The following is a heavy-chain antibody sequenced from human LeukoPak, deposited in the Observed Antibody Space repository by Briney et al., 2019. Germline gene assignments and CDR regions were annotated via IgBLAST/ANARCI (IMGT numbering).Heavy chain of an antibody. CDR2: IYSGGST. CDR3: ARGLGIFTESLDY. D-gene: IGHD3-9*01. CDR1: GFTVSSNY. J-gene: IGHJ4*02. V-gene: IGHV3-53*01. Sequence: GGSLRLSCVASGFTVSSNYMSWVRQAPGKGLEWVSVIYSGGSTYYADSVKGRFTISRDNSKNTLYLQMNSLRAEDTAVYYCARGLGIFTESLDYWGQGTLVTVSS.